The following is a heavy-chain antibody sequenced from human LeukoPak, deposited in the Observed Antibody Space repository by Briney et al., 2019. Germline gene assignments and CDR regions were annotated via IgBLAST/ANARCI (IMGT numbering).Heavy chain of an antibody. Sequence: GGSLRLSCAASGFTFTNYWMSWVRQAPGKGLEWVASIKEGGSEKYYVDSVKGRFTISRDNAKNSLYLQMNSLRAEDTALYYCAKGLGGYSYGYGYWGQGTLVTVSS. CDR1: GFTFTNYW. CDR3: AKGLGGYSYGYGY. CDR2: IKEGGSEK. V-gene: IGHV3-7*03. D-gene: IGHD5-18*01. J-gene: IGHJ4*02.